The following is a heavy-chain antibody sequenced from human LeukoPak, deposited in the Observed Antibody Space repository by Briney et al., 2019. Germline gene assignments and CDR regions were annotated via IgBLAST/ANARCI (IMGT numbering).Heavy chain of an antibody. J-gene: IGHJ4*02. Sequence: SGGSLRLSCAPSGFTFSSYAMHWVRQAPGKGLEWVAVISYDGSNKYYADSVKGRFTISRDNSKNTLYLQMNSLRAEDTAVYYCARDPQDSSGYYYGNFDYWGQGTLVTVSS. CDR1: GFTFSSYA. D-gene: IGHD3-22*01. CDR2: ISYDGSNK. V-gene: IGHV3-30-3*01. CDR3: ARDPQDSSGYYYGNFDY.